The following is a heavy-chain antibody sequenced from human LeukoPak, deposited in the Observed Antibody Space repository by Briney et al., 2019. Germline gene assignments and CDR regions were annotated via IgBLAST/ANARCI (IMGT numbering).Heavy chain of an antibody. D-gene: IGHD3-22*01. CDR2: INHSGST. CDR1: GGSFSGYY. J-gene: IGHJ4*02. V-gene: IGHV4-34*01. Sequence: SSETLSLTCAVYGGSFSGYYWGWIRQPPGKGLEWIGEINHSGSTNYNPSLKSRVTISVDTSKNQFSLKLSSVTAADTAVYYCARKAGSGYYLYYFDYWGQGTPVTVSS. CDR3: ARKAGSGYYLYYFDY.